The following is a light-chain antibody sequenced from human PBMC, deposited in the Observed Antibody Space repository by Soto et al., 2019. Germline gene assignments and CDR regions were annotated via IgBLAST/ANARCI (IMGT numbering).Light chain of an antibody. J-gene: IGKJ2*01. CDR1: QPINKW. CDR2: DAS. CDR3: QEYHSDRPYT. V-gene: IGKV1-5*01. Sequence: DIQLTQSPSTLAASVGDRVTMTCRASQPINKWLAWYQQKPGKAPDLLISDASTLESGVPSRFRGSGSGTEFTLFISSLQTEDVATYYWQEYHSDRPYTFGQVTKLVIK.